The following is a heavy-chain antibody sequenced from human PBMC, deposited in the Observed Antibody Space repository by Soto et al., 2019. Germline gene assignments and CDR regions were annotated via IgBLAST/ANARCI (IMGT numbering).Heavy chain of an antibody. CDR2: ISYSGST. J-gene: IGHJ4*02. CDR1: GASISSRGFY. CDR3: ARQSTVTGNYYFDS. V-gene: IGHV4-31*03. Sequence: LSLTCPVSGASISSRGFYWTWIRQLPGKGLEWIGYISYSGSTNYSPSLKSRLNISIDTSDNHFSLKPTSVTAADTAVYYCARQSTVTGNYYFDSWGQGTLVTVS. D-gene: IGHD4-17*01.